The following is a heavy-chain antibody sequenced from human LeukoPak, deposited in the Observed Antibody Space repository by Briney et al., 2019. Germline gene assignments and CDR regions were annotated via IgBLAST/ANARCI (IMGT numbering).Heavy chain of an antibody. CDR1: GYTFTAYY. D-gene: IGHD6-6*01. V-gene: IGHV1-2*02. CDR2: INPTSGGN. J-gene: IGHJ4*02. CDR3: ARVGSITARKNYFDY. Sequence: ASVKVSCKASGYTFTAYYIHWVRQAPGQELDWMGWINPTSGGNNSAQQFQGRVTMTRDSSISPAYMEISRLTSDDTAVYHCARVGSITARKNYFDYWGQGTLVTVSS.